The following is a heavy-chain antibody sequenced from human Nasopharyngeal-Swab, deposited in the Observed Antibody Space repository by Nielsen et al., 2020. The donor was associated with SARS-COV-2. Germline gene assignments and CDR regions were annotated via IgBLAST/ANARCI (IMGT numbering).Heavy chain of an antibody. CDR2: VYSTGST. CDR1: GGSISDYF. J-gene: IGHJ4*02. Sequence: SETLSLTCTVSGGSISDYFWSWIRQPPGTGLEWIGYVYSTGSTDYNPSLQSRLTISVDTSKNQFSLKLSSVTAGDTAVYYCARSPSGWWGLIDFWGQGTLVTVSS. V-gene: IGHV4-59*01. D-gene: IGHD2-21*01. CDR3: ARSPSGWWGLIDF.